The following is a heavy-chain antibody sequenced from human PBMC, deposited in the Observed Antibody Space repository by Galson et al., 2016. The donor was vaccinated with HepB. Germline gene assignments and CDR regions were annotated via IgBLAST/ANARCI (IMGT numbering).Heavy chain of an antibody. CDR2: IYPSGVGA. Sequence: SVKVSCKASGSTFRDYYVHWVRQAPGQGLEWMGVIYPSGVGASYRQKLQAMFKPGGASTTYAQKFLGRITVTRDTSTSTVYMEVSSLTSEDTAKYFWAGISTHQGDVWGQGTTVTVSS. J-gene: IGHJ6*02. V-gene: IGHV1-46*03. D-gene: IGHD2-2*01. CDR1: GSTFRDYY. CDR3: AGISTHQGDV.